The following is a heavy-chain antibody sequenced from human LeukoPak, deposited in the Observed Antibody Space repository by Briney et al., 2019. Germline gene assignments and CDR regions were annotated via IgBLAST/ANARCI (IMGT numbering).Heavy chain of an antibody. CDR3: ARRAATIMVGDAFDI. CDR1: GGSFSGYY. V-gene: IGHV4-34*01. J-gene: IGHJ3*02. D-gene: IGHD5-24*01. CDR2: INHSGST. Sequence: PSETLSLTCAVYGGSFSGYYWSWIRQPPGKGLEWIGEINHSGSTNYNPSLKSRVTISVDTSKNQFFLKLSSVTAADTAVYYCARRAATIMVGDAFDIWGQGTMVTVSS.